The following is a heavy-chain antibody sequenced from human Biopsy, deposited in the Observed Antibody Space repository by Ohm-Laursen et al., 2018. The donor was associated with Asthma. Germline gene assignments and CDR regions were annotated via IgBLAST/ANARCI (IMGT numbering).Heavy chain of an antibody. V-gene: IGHV3-30*18. CDR3: AKDVFPGWELRRGPDY. CDR1: GFTFSDYV. CDR2: ISFDGSNK. J-gene: IGHJ4*02. Sequence: SLRLSCSASGFTFSDYVMSWVRQAPGKGLDWVAVISFDGSNKNYTDSVKGRLTISRGNSRNTLHLQMNSLRAEDTAVYYCAKDVFPGWELRRGPDYWGQGTLVTVSS. D-gene: IGHD1-26*01.